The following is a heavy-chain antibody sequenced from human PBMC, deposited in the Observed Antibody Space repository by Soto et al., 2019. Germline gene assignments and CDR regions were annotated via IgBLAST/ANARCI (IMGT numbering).Heavy chain of an antibody. D-gene: IGHD1-26*01. CDR1: GGTFSSYA. V-gene: IGHV1-69*01. J-gene: IGHJ6*02. CDR3: ARGGRIVTALYYYYGMDV. Sequence: QVQLVQSGAEVKKPGSSVKVSCKASGGTFSSYAISWVRQAPGQGLEWMGGIIPIFGTANYAQKFQGRVTITADESTSTAYMELSSLRSEDTAGYYCARGGRIVTALYYYYGMDVWGQGTTVTVSS. CDR2: IIPIFGTA.